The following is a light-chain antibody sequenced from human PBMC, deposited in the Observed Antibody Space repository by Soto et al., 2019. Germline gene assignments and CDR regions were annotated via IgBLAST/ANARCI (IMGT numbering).Light chain of an antibody. CDR2: KAS. J-gene: IGKJ5*01. CDR1: QTISSW. CDR3: QQLKSNLIT. Sequence: DIQMTQSPSTLSGSVGDRVTITCRASQTISSWLAWYQQKPGKAPKLLIYKASTLKSGVPSRFSGSGSGTEFTLTISSLQPEDFATYYCQQLKSNLITFGQGTRLEN. V-gene: IGKV1-5*03.